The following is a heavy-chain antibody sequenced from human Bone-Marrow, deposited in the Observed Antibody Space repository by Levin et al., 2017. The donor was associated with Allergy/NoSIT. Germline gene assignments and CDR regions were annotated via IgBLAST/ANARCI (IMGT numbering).Heavy chain of an antibody. CDR2: INPNSGDT. CDR3: VRNLFDYYDKSGFYSF. J-gene: IGHJ4*02. V-gene: IGHV1-2*02. D-gene: IGHD3-22*01. Sequence: GASVKVSCKASGYTFTAYYIHWVRQAPGQGLEWMGWINPNSGDTNLAQKFQGRVSMTRDTSINTAYMELSRLRSDDTAVFYCVRNLFDYYDKSGFYSFWGQGSLVTVSS. CDR1: GYTFTAYY.